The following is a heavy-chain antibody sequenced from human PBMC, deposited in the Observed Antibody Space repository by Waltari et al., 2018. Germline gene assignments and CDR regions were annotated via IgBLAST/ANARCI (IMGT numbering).Heavy chain of an antibody. D-gene: IGHD2-2*01. Sequence: QVQLVQSGAEVKKPGSSVKVSCKASGGTFSSYAISWVRQAPGQGLEWMGGVSPILGKANDAQKFQGRVTSTADESTSTAYMELSSLRSEDTAVYYCARRYYCSSTSCHDYYYYGMDVWGQGTTVTVSS. J-gene: IGHJ6*02. V-gene: IGHV1-69*01. CDR2: VSPILGKA. CDR3: ARRYYCSSTSCHDYYYYGMDV. CDR1: GGTFSSYA.